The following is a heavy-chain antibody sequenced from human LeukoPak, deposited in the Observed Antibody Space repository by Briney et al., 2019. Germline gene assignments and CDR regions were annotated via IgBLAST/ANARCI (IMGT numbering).Heavy chain of an antibody. CDR3: ARDQWVGATSIYYYGMDV. D-gene: IGHD1-26*01. Sequence: ASVKVSCKASGYTFTSYGISWVRQAPGQGLEWMGWISTYNGNTNYAQKLQGRVTMTTDTSTSTAYMELRSLRSDDTAVYYCARDQWVGATSIYYYGMDVWGQGTTVTVS. V-gene: IGHV1-18*01. CDR2: ISTYNGNT. J-gene: IGHJ6*02. CDR1: GYTFTSYG.